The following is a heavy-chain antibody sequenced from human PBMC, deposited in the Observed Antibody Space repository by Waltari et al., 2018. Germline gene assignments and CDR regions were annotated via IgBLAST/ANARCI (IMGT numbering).Heavy chain of an antibody. Sequence: EVQLVESGGGLVKPGGSLRLSCAASGFTFSSYSMNWVRQAPGKGLEWVSSISSSSSYIYYADSVKGRFTISRDNAKNSLYLQMNSLRAEDTAVYYCAREAYGGYVGYYYYYYMDVWGKGTTVTISS. J-gene: IGHJ6*03. CDR1: GFTFSSYS. D-gene: IGHD5-12*01. CDR3: AREAYGGYVGYYYYYYMDV. CDR2: ISSSSSYI. V-gene: IGHV3-21*01.